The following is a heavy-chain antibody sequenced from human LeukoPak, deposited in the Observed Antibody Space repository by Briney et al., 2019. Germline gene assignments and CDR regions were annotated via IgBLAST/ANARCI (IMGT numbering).Heavy chain of an antibody. Sequence: GGSLRLSCAVSGFTLTTSNMNWVRQAPGKGLAWIAFISVSSSRIYYADSVKGRFTISRDNAKNSLYLQMNSLRAEDTAVYYCARAYYDSSGYYYFDYWGQGTLVTVSS. V-gene: IGHV3-21*01. CDR2: ISVSSSRI. CDR3: ARAYYDSSGYYYFDY. D-gene: IGHD3-22*01. CDR1: GFTLTTSN. J-gene: IGHJ4*02.